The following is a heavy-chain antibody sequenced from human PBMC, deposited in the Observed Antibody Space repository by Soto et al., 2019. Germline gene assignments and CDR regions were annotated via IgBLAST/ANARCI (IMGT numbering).Heavy chain of an antibody. Sequence: VASVKVSFKASGDTFSSYAISWVRQAPGQGLEWMGGIIPIFGTANYAQKFQGRVTITADESTSTAYMELSSLRSEDTAVYYCARDGSGYRSRASPMDVWGQGTTVTVSS. D-gene: IGHD3-22*01. CDR2: IIPIFGTA. CDR3: ARDGSGYRSRASPMDV. V-gene: IGHV1-69*13. J-gene: IGHJ6*02. CDR1: GDTFSSYA.